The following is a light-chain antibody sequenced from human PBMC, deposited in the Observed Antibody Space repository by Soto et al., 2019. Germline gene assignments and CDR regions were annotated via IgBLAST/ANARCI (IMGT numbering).Light chain of an antibody. CDR1: QSVSNN. J-gene: IGKJ2*01. Sequence: DIVMTQSPATLSVSPGERVTLSCTASQSVSNNSASSQQKPGQAPRLLIHGASTRATGIPARFSGSGFQTEFTLNINNLQSEDFAVYYCQQYHYWPPLYPFGHGTKRAIK. CDR3: QQYHYWPPLYP. CDR2: GAS. V-gene: IGKV3-15*01.